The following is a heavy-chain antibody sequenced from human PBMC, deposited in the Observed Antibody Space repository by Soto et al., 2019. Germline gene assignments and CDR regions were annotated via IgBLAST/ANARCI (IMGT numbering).Heavy chain of an antibody. V-gene: IGHV2-5*02. CDR2: IYWDDDK. Sequence: QITLKESGPTLVKPTQTLTLTCTFSGFSLKTYGVSVGWIRQSPGKALEWLALIYWDDDKRYSPSLKSRLTLTKATSKNQVILTMTNMDPVDTATYYCAHAYTGSDWCPNWFDPWGQGTLVIVSS. J-gene: IGHJ5*02. CDR1: GFSLKTYGVS. CDR3: AHAYTGSDWCPNWFDP. D-gene: IGHD6-19*01.